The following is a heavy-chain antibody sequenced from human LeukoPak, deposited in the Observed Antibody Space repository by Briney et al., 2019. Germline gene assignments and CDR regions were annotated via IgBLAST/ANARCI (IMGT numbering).Heavy chain of an antibody. CDR3: ARGYCGGDCYSGLWYYYYMDV. J-gene: IGHJ6*03. CDR2: IYSGGST. D-gene: IGHD2-21*02. CDR1: GFTVSSNY. Sequence: RGSLRLSCAASGFTVSSNYMSWVRQAPGKGLEWVSVIYSGGSTYYADSVKGRFTISRDNSKNTLYLQMNSLRAEDTAVYYCARGYCGGDCYSGLWYYYYMDVWGKGTTVTISS. V-gene: IGHV3-66*01.